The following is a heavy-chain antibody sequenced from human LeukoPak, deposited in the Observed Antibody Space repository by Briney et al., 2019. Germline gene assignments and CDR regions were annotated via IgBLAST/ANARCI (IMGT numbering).Heavy chain of an antibody. Sequence: PGGSLRLSCAASGFTFSSYGMHWVRQAPGKGLEWVAVISYDGSNKYYADSVKGRFTISRDNSKNTLYLQMNSLRAEDTAVYYCAKDLSNYWFDPWGQGTLVTVSS. V-gene: IGHV3-30*18. CDR1: GFTFSSYG. D-gene: IGHD4-11*01. CDR2: ISYDGSNK. J-gene: IGHJ5*02. CDR3: AKDLSNYWFDP.